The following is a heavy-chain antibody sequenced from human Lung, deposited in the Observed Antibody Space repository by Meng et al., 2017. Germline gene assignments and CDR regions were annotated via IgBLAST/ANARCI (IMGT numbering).Heavy chain of an antibody. V-gene: IGHV1-18*01. Sequence: QVQLVQAGGEVKKPGASVKVSGKASGYIFTRYGITWVRQAPGQGLEWMGWISGYNGNTNYAQKLQGRVTMTTDTSTSTAYMELRSLRSDDTAVYYCARAEEEYCSGGSCPNFDFWGQGTLVTVSS. CDR3: ARAEEEYCSGGSCPNFDF. CDR2: ISGYNGNT. J-gene: IGHJ4*02. D-gene: IGHD2-15*01. CDR1: GYIFTRYG.